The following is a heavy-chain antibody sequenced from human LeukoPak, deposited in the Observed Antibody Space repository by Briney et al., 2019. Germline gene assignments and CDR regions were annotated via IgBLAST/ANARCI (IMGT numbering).Heavy chain of an antibody. CDR3: ARYNILSNGAFDI. D-gene: IGHD3-9*01. CDR1: GITFSNYY. V-gene: IGHV3-11*01. J-gene: IGHJ3*02. Sequence: PGGSLRLSCAASGITFSNYYMTWIRQAPGKGLEWVSYMSSGGATIYYADSVKGRFTISRDNAKNSLYLQMDSLRAEDTAVYFCARYNILSNGAFDIWGQGTVVTVSS. CDR2: MSSGGATI.